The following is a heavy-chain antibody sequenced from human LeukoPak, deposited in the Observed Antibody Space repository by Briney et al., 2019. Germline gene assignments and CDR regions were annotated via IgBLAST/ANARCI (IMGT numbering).Heavy chain of an antibody. V-gene: IGHV3-30*02. CDR1: GFTFSSYG. J-gene: IGHJ4*02. CDR2: IRYDGSNK. CDR3: ARDIGSSGSFGYFDY. D-gene: IGHD1-26*01. Sequence: GGSLRLSCAASGFTFSSYGMHWVRQAPGKGLEWVAFIRYDGSNKYYADSVKGRFTISRDNSRNTLYLQMNSLRAEDTAVYYCARDIGSSGSFGYFDYWGQGTLVTVSS.